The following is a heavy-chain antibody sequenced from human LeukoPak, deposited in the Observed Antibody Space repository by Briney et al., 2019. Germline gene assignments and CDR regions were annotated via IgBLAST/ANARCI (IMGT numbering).Heavy chain of an antibody. D-gene: IGHD5-12*01. CDR3: ARDPAGSGYENWCYP. CDR2: ISSSSSYI. CDR1: GFTFSSYS. V-gene: IGHV3-21*01. Sequence: GGSLRLSCAASGFTFSSYSMNWVRQAPGKGLEWVSSISSSSSYIYYADSVKGRFTISRDNAKNSLYLQMNSLRAEDTAVYYSARDPAGSGYENWCYPWGQGTLVTVSS. J-gene: IGHJ5*02.